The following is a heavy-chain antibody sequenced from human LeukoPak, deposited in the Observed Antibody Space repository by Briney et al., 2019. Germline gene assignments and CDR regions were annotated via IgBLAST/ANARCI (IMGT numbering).Heavy chain of an antibody. CDR1: GFTFSSYG. CDR3: AKGITMVRGVIYYYMDV. J-gene: IGHJ6*03. Sequence: GGTLRLSCAASGFTFSSYGMSWVRQAPGKGLEWVSAISGSGGSTYYADSVKGRFTISRDNSKNTLYLQMNSLRAEDTAVYYCAKGITMVRGVIYYYMDVWGKGTTVTISS. CDR2: ISGSGGST. V-gene: IGHV3-23*01. D-gene: IGHD3-10*01.